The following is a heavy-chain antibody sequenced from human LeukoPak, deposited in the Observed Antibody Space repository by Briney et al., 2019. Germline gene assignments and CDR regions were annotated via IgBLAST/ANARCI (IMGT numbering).Heavy chain of an antibody. Sequence: GGSLRLSCAASGFTFSSYGMHWVRQAPGKGLEWVAFIRYDGSNKYYADSVKGRFTISRDNSKNTLYLQMNSLRAEDTAVYYCAKDYRSGSYWYYFDYWGQGNLVTVSS. V-gene: IGHV3-30*02. D-gene: IGHD1-26*01. J-gene: IGHJ4*02. CDR1: GFTFSSYG. CDR3: AKDYRSGSYWYYFDY. CDR2: IRYDGSNK.